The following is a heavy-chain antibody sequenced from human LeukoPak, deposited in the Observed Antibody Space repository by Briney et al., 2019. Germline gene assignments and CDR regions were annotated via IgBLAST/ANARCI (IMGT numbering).Heavy chain of an antibody. CDR3: AGLVGRYSSGLYYYYFDY. Sequence: SETLSLTCAVYGGSFSGYYWSWVRQPPGKGLEWIGEMYLSGTTHSNPSVKSRVTISIDKSKNQFFLNLSSVTAADTAVYYCAGLVGRYSSGLYYYYFDYWGQGTLVTVSS. J-gene: IGHJ4*02. D-gene: IGHD3-22*01. CDR1: GGSFSGYY. CDR2: MYLSGTT. V-gene: IGHV4-34*01.